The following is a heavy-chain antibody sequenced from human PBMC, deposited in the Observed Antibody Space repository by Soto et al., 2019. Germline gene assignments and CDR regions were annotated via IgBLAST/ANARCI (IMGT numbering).Heavy chain of an antibody. CDR3: ARGDKRENYYDSSGYYPGGTDWFAP. D-gene: IGHD3-22*01. CDR1: GYTXTSYG. CDR2: ISAYNGNT. V-gene: IGHV1-18*01. J-gene: IGHJ5*02. Sequence: GXSXKVSCKAYGYTXTSYGISCVRQAPGQGLDWIGWISAYNGNTNYSQKLQGRVTITKDTSTSTAYMELRSLRSEDTAVYYCARGDKRENYYDSSGYYPGGTDWFAPWGQGTLVTVSS.